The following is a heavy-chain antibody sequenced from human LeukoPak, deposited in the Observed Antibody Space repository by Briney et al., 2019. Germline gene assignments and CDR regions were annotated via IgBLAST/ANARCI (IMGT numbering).Heavy chain of an antibody. Sequence: GVSVRLSCAASGFTFSSYSMNWVRQAPGKGLEWVSSITSSSSYIYYADSVKGRFTISRDNAKNSLYLQMNSLRAEDTAVYYCARVVRDIAAAPNGFDPWGQGTLVTVSS. V-gene: IGHV3-21*01. J-gene: IGHJ5*02. D-gene: IGHD6-13*01. CDR3: ARVVRDIAAAPNGFDP. CDR1: GFTFSSYS. CDR2: ITSSSSYI.